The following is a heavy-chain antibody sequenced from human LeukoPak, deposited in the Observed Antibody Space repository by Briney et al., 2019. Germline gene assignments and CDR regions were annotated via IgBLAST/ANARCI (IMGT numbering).Heavy chain of an antibody. CDR2: ISYDGSNK. D-gene: IGHD5-18*01. Sequence: GGSLRLSCAASGFTFSSYGMHWVRQAPGKGLEWVAVISYDGSNKYYADSVKGRFTISRDNSKNTLYLQMNSLRAEDTAVYYCARVGDTAMVKPLKFDYWGQGTLVTVSS. CDR3: ARVGDTAMVKPLKFDY. J-gene: IGHJ4*02. V-gene: IGHV3-30*03. CDR1: GFTFSSYG.